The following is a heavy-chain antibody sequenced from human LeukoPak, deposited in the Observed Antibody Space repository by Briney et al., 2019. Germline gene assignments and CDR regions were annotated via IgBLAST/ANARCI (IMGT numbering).Heavy chain of an antibody. V-gene: IGHV1-8*03. D-gene: IGHD3-3*01. J-gene: IGHJ4*02. Sequence: ASVKVSCKASGYTFTSYDINWVRQATGQGLEWMGWMNPNSGNTGYAQKFQGRVTITRNTSMSTAYMELSSLRSEDTAVYYCARGSITIFGVEFDYWGQGTLVTVFS. CDR2: MNPNSGNT. CDR1: GYTFTSYD. CDR3: ARGSITIFGVEFDY.